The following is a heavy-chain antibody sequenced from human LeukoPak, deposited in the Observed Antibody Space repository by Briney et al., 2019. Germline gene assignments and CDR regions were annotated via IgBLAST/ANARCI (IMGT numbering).Heavy chain of an antibody. CDR2: IYYSGST. Sequence: PSETLSLTCTVSGDSISSYYWSWIRQPPGKGLEWIGYIYYSGSTNYNPSLKSRVTISVDTSKNQFSLKLSSVTAADTAVYYCARDSSGYYLNWFDPWGQGTLVTVSS. J-gene: IGHJ5*02. V-gene: IGHV4-59*01. CDR3: ARDSSGYYLNWFDP. D-gene: IGHD3-22*01. CDR1: GDSISSYY.